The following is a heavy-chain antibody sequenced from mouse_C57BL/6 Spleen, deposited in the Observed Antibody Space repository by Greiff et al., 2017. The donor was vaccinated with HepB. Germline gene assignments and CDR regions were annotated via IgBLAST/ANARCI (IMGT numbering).Heavy chain of an antibody. CDR1: GYTFTSYG. V-gene: IGHV1-81*01. Sequence: VMLVESGAELARPGASVKLSCKASGYTFTSYGISWVKQRTGQGLEWIGEIYPRSGNTYYNEKFKGKATLTADKSSSTAYMELRSLTSEDSAVYFCARWGTTVVNYFDYWGQGTTLTVSS. CDR3: ARWGTTVVNYFDY. D-gene: IGHD1-1*01. J-gene: IGHJ2*01. CDR2: IYPRSGNT.